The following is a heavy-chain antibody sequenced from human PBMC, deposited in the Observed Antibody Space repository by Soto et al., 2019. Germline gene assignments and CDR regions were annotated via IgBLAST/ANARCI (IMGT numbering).Heavy chain of an antibody. CDR3: ARDLSSPVADDSYRYYGMDV. D-gene: IGHD2-21*02. V-gene: IGHV3-30-3*01. CDR1: GFTFSSYA. J-gene: IGHJ6*02. CDR2: ISYDGSNK. Sequence: PGRSLRLSCAASGFTFSSYAMHWVRQAPGKGLEWVAVISYDGSNKYYADSVKGRFTISRDNSKNTLYLQMNSLRAEDTAVYYCARDLSSPVADDSYRYYGMDVWGQGTTVTGSS.